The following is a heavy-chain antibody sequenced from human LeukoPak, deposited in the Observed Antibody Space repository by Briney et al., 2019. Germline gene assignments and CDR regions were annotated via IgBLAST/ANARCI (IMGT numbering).Heavy chain of an antibody. V-gene: IGHV3-48*03. J-gene: IGHJ4*02. Sequence: GGSLRLSCAASGFTFSSYEMNWVRQAPGKGLEWVSYISSSGSTIYYADSVKGRFTISRDNAKNSLYLQMNSLRAEDTAVYYCAREHTMARGVRFFDYWGQGTLVTVSS. D-gene: IGHD3-10*01. CDR1: GFTFSSYE. CDR3: AREHTMARGVRFFDY. CDR2: ISSSGSTI.